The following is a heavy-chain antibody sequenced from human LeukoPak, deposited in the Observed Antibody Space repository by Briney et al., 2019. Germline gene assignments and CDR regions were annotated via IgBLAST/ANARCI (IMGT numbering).Heavy chain of an antibody. CDR2: IYSGGSI. J-gene: IGHJ4*02. Sequence: PGGSLRLSCAASGFTVSSNYMSWVRQAPGKGLEWVSVIYSGGSIYYADSVKGRFIISRDNSKNTLYLQMNSLRAEDTAVYYCARSGYDFWSGYYSPFDYWGQGTLVTVSS. CDR1: GFTVSSNY. D-gene: IGHD3-3*01. CDR3: ARSGYDFWSGYYSPFDY. V-gene: IGHV3-66*01.